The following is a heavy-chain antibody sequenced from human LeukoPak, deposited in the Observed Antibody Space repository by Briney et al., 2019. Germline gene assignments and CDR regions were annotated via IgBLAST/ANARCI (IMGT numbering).Heavy chain of an antibody. J-gene: IGHJ4*02. V-gene: IGHV1-2*04. D-gene: IGHD6-19*01. Sequence: ASVKVSCEASGYTFTGYYMHWVRQAPGQGLEWMGWINPNSGGTKYAEKFQGWVTMTRDTSISTAYMEVSRLRSDDTAVYYCARAKSVAGTRQSLGYWGQGTLVTVSS. CDR2: INPNSGGT. CDR3: ARAKSVAGTRQSLGY. CDR1: GYTFTGYY.